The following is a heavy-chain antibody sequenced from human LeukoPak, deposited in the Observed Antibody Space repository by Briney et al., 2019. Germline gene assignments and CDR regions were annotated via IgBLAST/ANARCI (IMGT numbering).Heavy chain of an antibody. CDR1: GYTFTSYG. CDR3: ARDAGLLWFGELPKQRNWFDP. J-gene: IGHJ5*02. CDR2: ISAYNGNT. Sequence: ASVKVSCKASGYTFTSYGISWVRQAPGQGLEWMGWISAYNGNTNYAQKLQGRVTMTTDTSTSTAYMELRSLRSDDTAVYYCARDAGLLWFGELPKQRNWFDPWGQGTLVTVSS. D-gene: IGHD3-10*01. V-gene: IGHV1-18*01.